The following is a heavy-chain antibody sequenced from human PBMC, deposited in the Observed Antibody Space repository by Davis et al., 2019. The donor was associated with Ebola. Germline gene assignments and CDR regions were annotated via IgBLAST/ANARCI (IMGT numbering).Heavy chain of an antibody. Sequence: GGSLRLSCKGSGNSFTSFWIGWVRQMPGKGLEWMGVIYTGDSDTRYSPSFRGQVTISADKSVKTAFLQWSSLKASDTAMYYCASLRRTITGMDDGFDIWGQGTMVTVSS. D-gene: IGHD2-8*02. CDR2: IYTGDSDT. CDR1: GNSFTSFW. CDR3: ASLRRTITGMDDGFDI. V-gene: IGHV5-51*01. J-gene: IGHJ3*02.